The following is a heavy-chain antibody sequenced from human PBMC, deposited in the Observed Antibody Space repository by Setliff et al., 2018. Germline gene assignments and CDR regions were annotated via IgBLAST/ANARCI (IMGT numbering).Heavy chain of an antibody. D-gene: IGHD6-19*01. CDR3: AREAGAVTVAGTGAFDL. Sequence: GGSLSLSCAASGFIFSSYDMHWVRQSTGKGLEWVSSIGPAGNTYYAGSVKGRFTISRENAKNSLYLQMNSLRAGDTAVYYCAREAGAVTVAGTGAFDLWGQGTMVTVSS. CDR2: IGPAGNT. CDR1: GFIFSSYD. V-gene: IGHV3-13*01. J-gene: IGHJ3*01.